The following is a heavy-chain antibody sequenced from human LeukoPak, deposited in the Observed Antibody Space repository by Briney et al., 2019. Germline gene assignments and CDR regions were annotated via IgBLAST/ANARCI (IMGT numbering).Heavy chain of an antibody. D-gene: IGHD6-19*01. V-gene: IGHV3-21*01. CDR3: AREDPGIAVDNYGMDV. CDR1: GFTVSSNY. CDR2: ISSSSSYI. Sequence: GGSLRLSCAASGFTVSSNYMNWVRQAPGKGLEWVSSISSSSSYIYYADSVKGRFTISRDNAKNSLYLQMNSLRAEDTAVYYCAREDPGIAVDNYGMDVWGQGTTVTVSS. J-gene: IGHJ6*02.